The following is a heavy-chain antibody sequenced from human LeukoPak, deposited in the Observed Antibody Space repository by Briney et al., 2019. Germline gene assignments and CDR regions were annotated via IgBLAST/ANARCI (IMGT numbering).Heavy chain of an antibody. D-gene: IGHD3-9*01. CDR2: ISSSGSTI. V-gene: IGHV3-48*03. Sequence: GALRLSCAASGFTFSSYEMNWVRQAPGKGLEWVSYISSSGSTIYYADSVKGRFTISRDNAKNSLYLQMNSLRAEDTAVYYCARGTIFSPYYCDYGAGGPLVTVPS. CDR1: GFTFSSYE. J-gene: IGHJ4*02. CDR3: ARGTIFSPYYCDY.